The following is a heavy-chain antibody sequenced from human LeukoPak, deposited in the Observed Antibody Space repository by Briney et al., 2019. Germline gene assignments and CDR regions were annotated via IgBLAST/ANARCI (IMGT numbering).Heavy chain of an antibody. D-gene: IGHD3-16*01. CDR3: AKLGVFQGEAFDI. V-gene: IGHV4-59*12. CDR1: GGSISNYY. J-gene: IGHJ3*02. CDR2: IYYSGST. Sequence: TPSETLSLTCTVSGGSISNYYWSWIRQPPGKGLEWIGYIYYSGSTNYNPSLKSRVTISVDTSKNQFSLNLTSVIVADTAVYYCAKLGVFQGEAFDIWGQGTMVTVSS.